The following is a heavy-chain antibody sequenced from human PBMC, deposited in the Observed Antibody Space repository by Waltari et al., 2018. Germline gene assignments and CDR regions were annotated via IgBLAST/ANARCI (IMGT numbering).Heavy chain of an antibody. CDR2: VRGEGRS. J-gene: IGHJ4*02. CDR3: ARDRGRGIYLDS. D-gene: IGHD2-15*01. Sequence: QLQLQESGPGLVKPSGTLSLTCTVSGDSMSSTDCWSWVRQPPGKGLEWIGQVRGEGRSNYHPSFASRVTVSLDTYNNQFTLKVTSATAADTAVYYCARDRGRGIYLDSWGPGTLVTVSP. CDR1: GDSMSSTDC. V-gene: IGHV4-4*02.